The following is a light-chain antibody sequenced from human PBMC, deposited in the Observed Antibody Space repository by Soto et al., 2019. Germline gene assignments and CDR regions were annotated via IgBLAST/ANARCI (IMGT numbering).Light chain of an antibody. J-gene: IGKJ5*01. V-gene: IGKV3-20*01. CDR2: GAS. Sequence: EIVLTQSPGTLSLSPGERATLSCRASQSVSSSYLGWYQQKPGQAPRLLIYGASTRATGIPARFSGSGSGTEFTLTTSNLQSEDFAVYFCQQYHNWPPITFGQGTRLEIK. CDR1: QSVSSSY. CDR3: QQYHNWPPIT.